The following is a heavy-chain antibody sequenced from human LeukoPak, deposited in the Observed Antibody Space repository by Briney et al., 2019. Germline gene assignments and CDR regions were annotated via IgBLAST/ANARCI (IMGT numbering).Heavy chain of an antibody. CDR3: ARTETAVDY. Sequence: KPSETLSLTCTVSGGSLNSNSYYWGWIRQARGKGLEWIGSINYSGNTYYSPSLKSRLTMSVDTSTNQFSLKLSSVTTADTAVYYCARTETAVDYWGQGALVTVSS. D-gene: IGHD5-18*01. J-gene: IGHJ4*02. CDR2: INYSGNT. CDR1: GGSLNSNSYY. V-gene: IGHV4-39*07.